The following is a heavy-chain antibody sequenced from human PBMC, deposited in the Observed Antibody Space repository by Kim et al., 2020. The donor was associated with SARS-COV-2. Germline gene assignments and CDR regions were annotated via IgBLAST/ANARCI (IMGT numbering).Heavy chain of an antibody. V-gene: IGHV3-23*01. CDR2: VRRDGTT. D-gene: IGHD2-8*02. CDR3: ARHRVTGFWYFDL. CDR1: GFTFSSYD. Sequence: GGSLRLSCGVSGFTFSSYDMSWVRQAPGKGLEWVSAVRRDGTTDYTDSVKGRFTISRDNAKNTLYVEMKTLRPDDTAVYYCARHRVTGFWYFDLWGRGTLVTVSS. J-gene: IGHJ2*01.